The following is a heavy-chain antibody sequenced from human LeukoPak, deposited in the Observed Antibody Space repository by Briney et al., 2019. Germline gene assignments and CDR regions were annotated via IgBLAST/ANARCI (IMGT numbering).Heavy chain of an antibody. V-gene: IGHV3-43D*04. CDR1: GFTFDDYA. CDR3: ARRRCSSSSCFFDY. J-gene: IGHJ4*02. Sequence: GGSLRLSCAASGFTFDDYAMHWVRQAPGKGLEWVSLISWDGGSTYYADSVKGRFTISRDNSKNSLYLQMNSLRAEDTALYYCARRRCSSSSCFFDYWGQGTLVTVSS. D-gene: IGHD2-2*01. CDR2: ISWDGGST.